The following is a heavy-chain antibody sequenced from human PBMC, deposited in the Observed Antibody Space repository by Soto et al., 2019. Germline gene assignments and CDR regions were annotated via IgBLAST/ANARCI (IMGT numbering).Heavy chain of an antibody. Sequence: SLTCAVYGGSFSGYYWSWIRQPPGKGLEWIGEINHSGSTNYNPSLKSRVTISVDTSKNQFSLKLSSVTAADTAVYYCARGPREEVTATIYYYYGMDVWGQGTTVTVSS. CDR3: ARGPREEVTATIYYYYGMDV. D-gene: IGHD2-21*02. V-gene: IGHV4-34*01. J-gene: IGHJ6*02. CDR2: INHSGST. CDR1: GGSFSGYY.